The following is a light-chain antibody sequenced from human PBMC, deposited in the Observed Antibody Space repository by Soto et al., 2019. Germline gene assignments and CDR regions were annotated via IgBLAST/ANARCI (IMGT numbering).Light chain of an antibody. V-gene: IGKV3-15*01. Sequence: IVMAQAPATLSVSAGEIATLSFRASQSVSIKLAWYQQKLGQAPRLLIYDTSTRATGIPARFSGSGSGTEFTLTISSLQSEDFAVYYCQQYNNWPPITFGQGTRLEIK. J-gene: IGKJ5*01. CDR3: QQYNNWPPIT. CDR1: QSVSIK. CDR2: DTS.